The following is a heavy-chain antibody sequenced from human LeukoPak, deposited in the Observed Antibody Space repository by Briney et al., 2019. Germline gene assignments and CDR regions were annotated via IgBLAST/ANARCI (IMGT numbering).Heavy chain of an antibody. D-gene: IGHD6-13*01. Sequence: SQTLSLTCAISGDSVSNNSAAWNWIRQSPSRGLERLGRTYYRSKWYNDYAVSVKSRITINPDTSKNQFSLQLNSVTPDDTAVYYCASDSSSSWEPVFDYWGQGTLVTVSS. CDR2: TYYRSKWYN. J-gene: IGHJ4*02. V-gene: IGHV6-1*01. CDR1: GDSVSNNSAA. CDR3: ASDSSSSWEPVFDY.